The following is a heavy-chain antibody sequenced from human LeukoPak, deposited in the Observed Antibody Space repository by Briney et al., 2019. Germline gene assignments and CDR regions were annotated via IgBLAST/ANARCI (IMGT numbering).Heavy chain of an antibody. J-gene: IGHJ4*02. CDR1: GFTFSSYA. CDR3: AKAPGGYHYYDSSEFDY. V-gene: IGHV3-23*01. Sequence: GGSLRLSCAASGFTFSSYAMRWVRQAPGKGLEWVSATSGSGGSTYYADSVKGRFTISRDNSKNTLYLQMNSLRAEDTAVYYCAKAPGGYHYYDSSEFDYWGQGTLVTVSS. D-gene: IGHD3-22*01. CDR2: TSGSGGST.